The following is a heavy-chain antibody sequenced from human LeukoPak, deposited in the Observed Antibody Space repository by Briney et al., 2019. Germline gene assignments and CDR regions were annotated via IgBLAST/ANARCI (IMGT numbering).Heavy chain of an antibody. J-gene: IGHJ4*02. Sequence: SETLSLTCTVSGGSISSSSYYWGWIRQPPGKGLEWVGEINHSGSTNYNPSLKSRVTISVDTSKNQFSLKLSSVTAADTAVYYCARVLGGSGSSDYWGQGTLVTVSS. CDR2: INHSGST. CDR3: ARVLGGSGSSDY. V-gene: IGHV4-39*07. D-gene: IGHD3-10*01. CDR1: GGSISSSSYY.